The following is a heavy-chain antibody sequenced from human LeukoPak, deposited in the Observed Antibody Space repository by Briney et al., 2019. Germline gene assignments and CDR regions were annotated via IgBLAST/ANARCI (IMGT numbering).Heavy chain of an antibody. V-gene: IGHV4-61*01. CDR2: IYYSGST. D-gene: IGHD3-22*01. CDR1: GGSFSSDTIY. J-gene: IGHJ3*01. Sequence: SETLSLTCTASGGSFSSDTIYWVWIRQPPGKGLEWIVYIYYSGSTNYNPSLNSRVTISVDTSNNQFSLKLSSVTAADTAVYYCARYSGYYYESDFWGQGTMVTISS. CDR3: ARYSGYYYESDF.